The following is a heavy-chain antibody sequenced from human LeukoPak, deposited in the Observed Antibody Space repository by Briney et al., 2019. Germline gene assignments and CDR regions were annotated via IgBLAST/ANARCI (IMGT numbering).Heavy chain of an antibody. D-gene: IGHD4/OR15-4a*01. CDR1: GFTFRSHA. Sequence: GGSLRLSCVGSGFTFRSHAMSWVRQAPGKGLEWVSGLSGSGSSTDYADSVKGRFTVSRDNSKNTLFLQMNSLRAEDTAIYYCAKERDYGPADYWGQGTLVTVSS. CDR2: LSGSGSST. J-gene: IGHJ4*02. V-gene: IGHV3-23*01. CDR3: AKERDYGPADY.